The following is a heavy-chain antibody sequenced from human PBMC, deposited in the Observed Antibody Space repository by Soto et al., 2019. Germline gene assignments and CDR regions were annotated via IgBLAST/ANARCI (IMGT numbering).Heavy chain of an antibody. Sequence: GGSLRLSCSASGFTFSSYAMHWVRQAPGKGLEYVSAISSNGGSTYYADSVKGRFTISRDNSKNTLYLQMSSLRAEDTAVYYCVKGSGADHRYYYYYYGMDAWGQGTTVTVSS. CDR1: GFTFSSYA. D-gene: IGHD1-1*01. J-gene: IGHJ6*02. CDR2: ISSNGGST. CDR3: VKGSGADHRYYYYYYGMDA. V-gene: IGHV3-64D*06.